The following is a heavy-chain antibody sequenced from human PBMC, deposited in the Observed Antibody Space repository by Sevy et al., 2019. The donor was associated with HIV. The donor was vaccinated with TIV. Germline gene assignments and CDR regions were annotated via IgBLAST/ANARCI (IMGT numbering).Heavy chain of an antibody. Sequence: SETLSLTCTVSGGSISSGGYYWSWIRQHPGKGLEWIGYIYYSGSTYYHPSLKSRVTISVDTSKNQFSLKLSSVTAADTAVYYCARGRGCSSTSCYTDYYYGMDVWGQGTTVTVSS. V-gene: IGHV4-31*03. D-gene: IGHD2-2*02. CDR1: GGSISSGGYY. CDR3: ARGRGCSSTSCYTDYYYGMDV. J-gene: IGHJ6*02. CDR2: IYYSGST.